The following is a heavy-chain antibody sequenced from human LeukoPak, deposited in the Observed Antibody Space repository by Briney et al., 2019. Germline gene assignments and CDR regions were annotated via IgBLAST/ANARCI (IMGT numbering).Heavy chain of an antibody. CDR3: ARDSGGLIVGATERFDY. D-gene: IGHD1-26*01. CDR1: GFTVSSNY. V-gene: IGHV3-21*04. J-gene: IGHJ4*02. CDR2: ISSSSSYI. Sequence: PGESLRLSCAASGFTVSSNYMSWVRQAPGKGLEWVSSISSSSSYIYYADSVKGRFTISRDNAKNSLYLQMNSLRAEDTAVYYCARDSGGLIVGATERFDYWGQGTLVTVSS.